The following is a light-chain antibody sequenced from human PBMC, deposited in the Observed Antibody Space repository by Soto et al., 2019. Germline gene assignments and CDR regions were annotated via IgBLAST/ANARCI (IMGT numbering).Light chain of an antibody. Sequence: EIVLTQSPATLSLSPGERATLSCRASKSVSSYLAWYQQKPGQAPRLLIYDASNRATGIPARFSGSGSGTDFTLTISSLEPEDLAVYYCQQRSNWPITFGQGTRLEIK. CDR3: QQRSNWPIT. J-gene: IGKJ5*01. CDR1: KSVSSY. CDR2: DAS. V-gene: IGKV3-11*01.